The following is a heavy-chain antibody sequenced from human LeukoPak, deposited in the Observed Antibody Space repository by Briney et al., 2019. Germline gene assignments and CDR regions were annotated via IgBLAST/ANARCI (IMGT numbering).Heavy chain of an antibody. Sequence: GGSLTLPCTPCGLIHSNYDIQWPRHSRDKALVWVADKWYEGSNKLYGDSVKGRFTISRDNSKNTLYLQMNSVRAEDTAVYYCVKGNGSNNGVFDYWGQGTLVTVSS. V-gene: IGHV3-33*03. D-gene: IGHD1-26*01. CDR3: VKGNGSNNGVFDY. J-gene: IGHJ4*02. CDR1: GLIHSNYD. CDR2: KWYEGSNK.